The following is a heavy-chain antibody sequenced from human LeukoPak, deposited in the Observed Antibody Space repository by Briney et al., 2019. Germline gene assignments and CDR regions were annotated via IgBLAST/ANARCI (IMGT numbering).Heavy chain of an antibody. Sequence: PSETLSLTCTVSGYSISSGYYWGWIRQLPGKGLEWIGSIYHSGSTYYNPSLKSRVTISVDTSKNQFSLKLSSVTAADTAVYYCAREDTAMVTVDYWGQGTLVTVSS. V-gene: IGHV4-38-2*02. D-gene: IGHD5-18*01. CDR3: AREDTAMVTVDY. CDR2: IYHSGST. J-gene: IGHJ4*02. CDR1: GYSISSGYY.